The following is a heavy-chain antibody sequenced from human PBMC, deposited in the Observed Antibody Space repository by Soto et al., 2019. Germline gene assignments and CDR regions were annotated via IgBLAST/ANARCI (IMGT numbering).Heavy chain of an antibody. Sequence: GASVKVSCKASGYTFTSYDINWVRQATGQGLEWMGWMNPNSGNTGYAQKFQGRVTMTRNTSISTAYMELSSLRSEDTAVYYCARKNVYFYGSGSQSWFNPSGQATLVTVSS. CDR2: MNPNSGNT. J-gene: IGHJ5*02. V-gene: IGHV1-8*01. CDR1: GYTFTSYD. D-gene: IGHD3-10*01. CDR3: ARKNVYFYGSGSQSWFNP.